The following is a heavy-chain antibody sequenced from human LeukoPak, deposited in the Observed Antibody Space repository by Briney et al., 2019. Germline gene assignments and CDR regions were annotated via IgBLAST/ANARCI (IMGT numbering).Heavy chain of an antibody. Sequence: ASVKVSCKASGGTFSSYAINWVRQAPGQGLEWMGGIIPIFGTANSAQKFQGRVTITADESTSTAYMELSSLRSEDTAVYYCARDIKLLLVYYGMDVWGQGTTVTVSS. CDR1: GGTFSSYA. CDR2: IIPIFGTA. D-gene: IGHD2-21*01. CDR3: ARDIKLLLVYYGMDV. V-gene: IGHV1-69*13. J-gene: IGHJ6*02.